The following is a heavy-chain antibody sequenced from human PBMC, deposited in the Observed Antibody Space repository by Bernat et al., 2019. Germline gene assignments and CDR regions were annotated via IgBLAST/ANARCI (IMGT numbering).Heavy chain of an antibody. CDR1: GFTFSSYG. D-gene: IGHD4-17*01. J-gene: IGHJ4*02. Sequence: VQLVESGGGVVQPGRSLRLSCAASGFTFSSYGMHWVRQAPGKGLEWVAVIWYDGSNKYYADSVKGRFTISRDNSKNTLYLQMNSLRAEDTAVYYCARAEHWATTEPFDYWGQGTLVTVSS. V-gene: IGHV3-33*01. CDR2: IWYDGSNK. CDR3: ARAEHWATTEPFDY.